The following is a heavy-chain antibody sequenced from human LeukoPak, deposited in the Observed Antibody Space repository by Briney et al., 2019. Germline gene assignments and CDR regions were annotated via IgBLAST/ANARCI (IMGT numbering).Heavy chain of an antibody. V-gene: IGHV4-39*01. CDR1: GGSISSGGYY. D-gene: IGHD3-22*01. CDR3: ARPPRYYDTSPVLFDI. CDR2: IYYSGST. Sequence: PSETLSLTCTVSGGSISSGGYYWGWIRQPPGKGLEWIGSIYYSGSTYYNPSLKSRVTISVDTSKNQFSLKLSSVTAADTAVYYCARPPRYYDTSPVLFDIWGQGTMVTVSS. J-gene: IGHJ3*02.